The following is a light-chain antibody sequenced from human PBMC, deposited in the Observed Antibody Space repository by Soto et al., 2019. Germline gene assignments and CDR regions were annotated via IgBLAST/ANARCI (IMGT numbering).Light chain of an antibody. CDR1: SSDVGGYNY. CDR3: SSYTSSTTEV. V-gene: IGLV2-14*03. Sequence: QSVRTQAASGSRSARDSIPIFCTGTSSDVGGYNYVSWYQQHPGKAPKLMIYDVSSRPSGVSNRFSGSKSGNTASLTISGLQAGDEADYYCSSYTSSTTEVFGPGTKVTVL. CDR2: DVS. J-gene: IGLJ1*01.